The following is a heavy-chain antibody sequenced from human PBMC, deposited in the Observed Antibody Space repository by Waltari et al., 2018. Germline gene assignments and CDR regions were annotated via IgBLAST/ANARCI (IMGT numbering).Heavy chain of an antibody. CDR1: GFTFSSYA. Sequence: EVQLLESGGGLVQPGGSLRLSCAASGFTFSSYAMSWVRQAPGKGLEWVSAISGSGGSTYYADSVKDRFTISRDNSKNTLYLQMNSLRAEDTAVYYCAKDRDDSSGYYDYWGQGTLVTVSS. J-gene: IGHJ4*02. D-gene: IGHD3-22*01. V-gene: IGHV3-23*01. CDR2: ISGSGGST. CDR3: AKDRDDSSGYYDY.